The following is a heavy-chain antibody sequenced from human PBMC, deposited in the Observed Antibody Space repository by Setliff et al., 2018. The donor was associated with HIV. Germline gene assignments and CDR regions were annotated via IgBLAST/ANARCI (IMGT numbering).Heavy chain of an antibody. CDR2: VYHTGAT. CDR3: VRDDYGYNGKGFDY. D-gene: IGHD4-17*01. CDR1: GDSLSSGDYY. J-gene: IGHJ4*02. V-gene: IGHV4-30-4*08. Sequence: SETLSLTCTVSGDSLSSGDYYWSWIRQPPGRGLEWVGYVYHTGATYYNPSLRSRLTLSVDTSTNQFSLKLSSVTAADTAMYYCVRDDYGYNGKGFDYWGPGTLVTVSS.